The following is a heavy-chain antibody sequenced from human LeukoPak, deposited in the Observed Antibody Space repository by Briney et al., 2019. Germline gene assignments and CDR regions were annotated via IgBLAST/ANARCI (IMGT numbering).Heavy chain of an antibody. CDR3: ARPHYYDSRIDP. V-gene: IGHV4-30-4*01. CDR1: GVSMSSGDYY. J-gene: IGHJ5*02. CDR2: TYYSGST. Sequence: PSETLSLTCTVSGVSMSSGDYYWSWIRQPPGKGLEWIGYTYYSGSTYYNPSLKSRVTISVDTSKNQSSLKLSSVTAADTAVYYCARPHYYDSRIDPWGQGTRVPVSS. D-gene: IGHD3-22*01.